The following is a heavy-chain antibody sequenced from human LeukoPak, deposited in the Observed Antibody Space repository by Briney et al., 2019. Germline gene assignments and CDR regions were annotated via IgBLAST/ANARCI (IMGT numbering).Heavy chain of an antibody. J-gene: IGHJ4*02. V-gene: IGHV3-48*01. Sequence: GGCLRLSCAAAGFSFTAYSMNWVRQAPGGGREWISYIGPGGDIYYADSVTGRFTVSRDTAKNSLYLQMNGLRVEDTAVYYCARRFDSWGQGALVTVSS. CDR2: IGPGGDI. CDR1: GFSFTAYS. CDR3: ARRFDS.